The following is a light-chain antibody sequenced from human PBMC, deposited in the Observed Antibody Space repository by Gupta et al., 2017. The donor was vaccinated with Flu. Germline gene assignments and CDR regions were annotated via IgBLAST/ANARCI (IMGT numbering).Light chain of an antibody. Sequence: PATLSWSPGERATLSCRASQNVGRFLVWYQQKPGQAPRLLMSDASTRATGIPARFGGSGSGTDFTLTISSLEPEDLAVYCCQQGEDWPMTFGQGTLLEIK. CDR2: DAS. V-gene: IGKV3-11*01. CDR3: QQGEDWPMT. CDR1: QNVGRF. J-gene: IGKJ5*01.